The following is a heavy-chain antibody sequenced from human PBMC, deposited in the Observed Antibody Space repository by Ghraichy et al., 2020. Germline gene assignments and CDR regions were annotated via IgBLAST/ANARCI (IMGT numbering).Heavy chain of an antibody. Sequence: SVKVSCKASGGTFSSYAISWVRQAPGQGLEWMGRIIPIFETANYAQNFQGRVTITADDSTSTAYMELSSLRSDDTAVYYCARDPVIYCTSTNCRPFGMDVWGQGTTVTVSS. V-gene: IGHV1-69*13. CDR3: ARDPVIYCTSTNCRPFGMDV. D-gene: IGHD2-2*01. CDR1: GGTFSSYA. J-gene: IGHJ6*02. CDR2: IIPIFETA.